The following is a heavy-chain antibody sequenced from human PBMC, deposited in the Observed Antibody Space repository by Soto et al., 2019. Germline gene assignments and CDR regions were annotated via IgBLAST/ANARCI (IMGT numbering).Heavy chain of an antibody. V-gene: IGHV3-74*01. CDR3: AREPSPVDRVAT. Sequence: GGSLRLSCAASGFTFSSYWMHWVRQAPGKGLVWVSRINSDGSSTSYADSVKGRFTISRDNAKNTLYLQMNSLRAEDTAVYYGAREPSPVDRVATWGQGTLVTVSS. D-gene: IGHD5-12*01. CDR2: INSDGSST. CDR1: GFTFSSYW. J-gene: IGHJ4*02.